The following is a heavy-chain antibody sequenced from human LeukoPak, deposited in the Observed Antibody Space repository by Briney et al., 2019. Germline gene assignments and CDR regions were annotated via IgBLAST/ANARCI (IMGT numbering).Heavy chain of an antibody. CDR3: ARAVSSGWDPYFDY. Sequence: SETLTLTCAVYGGSFSGYYWSWIRQPPGKGLEWIGEINHSGSTNYNPSLKSRVTISVDTSKNQFSLKLSSVTAADTAVYYCARAVSSGWDPYFDYWGQGTLVTVSS. CDR1: GGSFSGYY. V-gene: IGHV4-34*01. J-gene: IGHJ4*02. CDR2: INHSGST. D-gene: IGHD6-19*01.